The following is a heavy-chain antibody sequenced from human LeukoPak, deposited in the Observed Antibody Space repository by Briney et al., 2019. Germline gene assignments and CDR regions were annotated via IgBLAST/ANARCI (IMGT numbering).Heavy chain of an antibody. CDR1: GGSISSSSYY. D-gene: IGHD3-3*02. CDR3: ARVGLVWSLRVLGEFDY. V-gene: IGHV4-39*07. CDR2: IYYSGST. Sequence: PSETLSLTCTVSGGSISSSSYYWGWIRQPPGKVLEWIGSIYYSGSTYYNPSLKSRVTISVDTSKNQFSLKLSSVTAADTAVYYCARVGLVWSLRVLGEFDYWGQGTLVTVSS. J-gene: IGHJ4*02.